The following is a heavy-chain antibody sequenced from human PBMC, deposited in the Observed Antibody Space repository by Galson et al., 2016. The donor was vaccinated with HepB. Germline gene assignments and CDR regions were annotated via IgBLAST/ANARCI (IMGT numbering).Heavy chain of an antibody. CDR3: ARESSIAAAGVLDY. J-gene: IGHJ4*02. D-gene: IGHD6-13*01. Sequence: SLRLSCAASGFTFSSYGMHWVRQAPGKGLEWVAVIWYDGSNKYYADSVKGRFTISRDNSKNTLYLQMNSLRAEDTAVYHCARESSIAAAGVLDYWGQGTLVTVSS. CDR2: IWYDGSNK. CDR1: GFTFSSYG. V-gene: IGHV3-33*01.